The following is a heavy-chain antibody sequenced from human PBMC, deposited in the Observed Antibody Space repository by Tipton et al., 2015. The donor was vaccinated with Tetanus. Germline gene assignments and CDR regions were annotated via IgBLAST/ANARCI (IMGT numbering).Heavy chain of an antibody. CDR1: GGSISSGDYY. D-gene: IGHD3-22*01. V-gene: IGHV4-30-4*01. J-gene: IGHJ4*02. CDR3: ARGLMGYYYDSSGPYCDY. Sequence: TLSLTCTVSGGSISSGDYYWSWIRQPPGKGLEWIGYIYYSGSTYYNPSLKSRVTISVDTSKNQFSLKLSSVTAADTAVYYCARGLMGYYYDSSGPYCDYWGQGTLVTVSS. CDR2: IYYSGST.